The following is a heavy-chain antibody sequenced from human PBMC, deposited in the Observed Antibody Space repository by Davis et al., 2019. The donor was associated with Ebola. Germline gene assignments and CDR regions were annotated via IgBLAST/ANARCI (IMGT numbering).Heavy chain of an antibody. CDR2: ISSSSSYI. J-gene: IGHJ4*02. D-gene: IGHD3-3*01. CDR1: GFTFSSYA. V-gene: IGHV3-23*01. CDR3: AKVRGITIFGVVYLFDY. Sequence: PGGSLRLSCAASGFTFSSYAMSWVRQAPGKGLEWVSSISSSSSYIYYADSVKGRFTISRDNSKNTLYLQMNSLRAEDTAVYYCAKVRGITIFGVVYLFDYWGQGTLVTVSS.